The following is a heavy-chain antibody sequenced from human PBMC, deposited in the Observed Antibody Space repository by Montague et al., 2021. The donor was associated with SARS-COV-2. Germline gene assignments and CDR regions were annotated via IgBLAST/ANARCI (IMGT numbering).Heavy chain of an antibody. CDR1: GFTFSTFW. CDR2: IKQDGSEK. CDR3: ARNQKSETFYYYYFGLDV. Sequence: SLRLSCAGPGFTFSTFWKNWVRQAPGKGLEWVANIKQDGSEKYYVDSVKGRFTISRDNAKDSLYLQMSSLRAEDTAVYYCARNQKSETFYYYYFGLDVWGQGTTVTVSS. J-gene: IGHJ6*02. V-gene: IGHV3-7*01.